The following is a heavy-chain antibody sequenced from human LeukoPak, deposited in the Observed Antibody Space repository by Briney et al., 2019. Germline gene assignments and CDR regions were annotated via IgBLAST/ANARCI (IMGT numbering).Heavy chain of an antibody. J-gene: IGHJ4*02. D-gene: IGHD6-19*01. CDR3: ARVNGYSSGWYKY. CDR2: ISGSGGST. CDR1: GFTFSSYG. V-gene: IGHV3-23*01. Sequence: GGSLRLSCAASGFTFSSYGMSWVRQAPGKGLEWVSAISGSGGSTYYADSVKGRFTISRDNSKNTLYLQMDNLRAEDSAVYYCARVNGYSSGWYKYWGRGTLVTVSS.